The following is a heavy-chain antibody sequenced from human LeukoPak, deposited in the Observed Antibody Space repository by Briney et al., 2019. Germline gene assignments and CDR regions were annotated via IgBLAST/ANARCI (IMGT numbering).Heavy chain of an antibody. D-gene: IGHD3-10*01. CDR1: GGTFSSYA. CDR2: IIPILGIA. CDR3: ARDSGDKYYYYGMDV. V-gene: IGHV1-69*04. Sequence: SVKVSCKASGGTFSSYAISWVRQAPGQGLEWMGRIIPILGIANYAQKFQGRVTITADKSTSTAYMELSSLRSEDTAVYYCARDSGDKYYYYGMDVWGQGTTVTVSS. J-gene: IGHJ6*02.